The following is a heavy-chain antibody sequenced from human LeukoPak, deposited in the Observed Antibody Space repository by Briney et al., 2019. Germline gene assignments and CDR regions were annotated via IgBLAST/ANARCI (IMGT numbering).Heavy chain of an antibody. V-gene: IGHV1-2*02. J-gene: IGHJ5*02. D-gene: IGHD6-25*01. CDR1: GYTFTGYY. CDR2: INPNSGGT. Sequence: ASVKVSCKTSGYTFTGYYMHWVRQAPGQGLEWRGSINPNSGGTNYAQKFQVRVTMTRDTSISTAYMDLSRLRSDATAVYYCARSPTGAAGKANWFDPWGPGTLVTVSS. CDR3: ARSPTGAAGKANWFDP.